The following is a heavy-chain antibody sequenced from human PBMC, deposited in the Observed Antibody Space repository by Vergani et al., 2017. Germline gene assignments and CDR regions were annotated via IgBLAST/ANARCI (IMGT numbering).Heavy chain of an antibody. J-gene: IGHJ4*02. CDR1: GVSFNTYG. CDR2: IGYDGRIK. D-gene: IGHD4-17*01. V-gene: IGHV3-30*02. CDR3: AKDGRENSDYGYFDY. Sequence: QVQRVETGGGVVQPGGSLRLYCATSGVSFNTYGAHCVRQAPGKGLEWVAFIGYDGRIKYNVDSVKGRFTISRDTSKKTLSLQMRSLRADDTAVYYCAKDGRENSDYGYFDYWGQGTLVTVSS.